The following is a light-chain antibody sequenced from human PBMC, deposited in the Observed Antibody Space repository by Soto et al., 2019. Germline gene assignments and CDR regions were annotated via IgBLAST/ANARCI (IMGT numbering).Light chain of an antibody. Sequence: DVQMTQSPSSVSASVGDRVTITCRASQGINSWLAWYQQKPGKAPKLLIYAASSLQSGVPSRFSGSASGTDFTLTSSSLQPEDFATYYCQQADSFPITFGQGTRLEIK. J-gene: IGKJ5*01. CDR1: QGINSW. CDR2: AAS. V-gene: IGKV1-12*01. CDR3: QQADSFPIT.